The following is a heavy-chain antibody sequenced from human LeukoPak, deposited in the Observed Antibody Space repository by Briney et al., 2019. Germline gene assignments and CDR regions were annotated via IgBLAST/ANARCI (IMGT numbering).Heavy chain of an antibody. Sequence: ASVKVSCKASGYTFTGYYMHWVRQAPGQGLEWMGWINPISGGTNYAQKFQGRVTMTRDTSISTAYMELSRLRSDDTAVYFCARGIYYDILTGLDYFDFWGQGTLVTVSS. CDR2: INPISGGT. D-gene: IGHD3-9*01. V-gene: IGHV1-2*02. J-gene: IGHJ4*02. CDR3: ARGIYYDILTGLDYFDF. CDR1: GYTFTGYY.